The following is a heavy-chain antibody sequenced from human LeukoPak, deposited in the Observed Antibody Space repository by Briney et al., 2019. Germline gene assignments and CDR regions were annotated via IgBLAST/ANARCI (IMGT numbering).Heavy chain of an antibody. CDR1: GFTFSSYA. D-gene: IGHD3-3*01. Sequence: PGRSLRLSCAASGFTFSSYAMHWVRQAPGKGLEWVAVISYDGSNKYYADSVKGRFTISRDNSKNTLYLQMNSLRAEDTAVYYCARALDYDFWSGYLWGSESGNLPYYFDYWGQGTLVTVSS. CDR2: ISYDGSNK. J-gene: IGHJ4*02. V-gene: IGHV3-30-3*01. CDR3: ARALDYDFWSGYLWGSESGNLPYYFDY.